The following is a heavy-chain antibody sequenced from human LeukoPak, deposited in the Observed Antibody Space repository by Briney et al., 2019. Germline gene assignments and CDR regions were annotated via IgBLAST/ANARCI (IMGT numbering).Heavy chain of an antibody. CDR1: GFTFSSYS. CDR3: ARGGGSGYYYVPFDC. Sequence: GGSLRLSCAASGFTFSSYSMNWVRQAPGKGLEWVSSISSSSSYIYYADSVKGRFTISRDNAKNSLYLQMNSLRAEDTAVYYCARGGGSGYYYVPFDCWGQGTLVTVSS. D-gene: IGHD3-22*01. CDR2: ISSSSSYI. V-gene: IGHV3-21*01. J-gene: IGHJ4*02.